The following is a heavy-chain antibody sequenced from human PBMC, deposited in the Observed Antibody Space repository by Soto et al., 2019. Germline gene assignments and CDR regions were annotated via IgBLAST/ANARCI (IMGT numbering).Heavy chain of an antibody. J-gene: IGHJ4*02. CDR2: IRSEAYGGTT. Sequence: EVQLVESGGGLVKPGRSLRLSCTASGFRFGDYAVSWFRQAPGKGLEWVGFIRSEAYGGTTEFAASVKGRFTISRDDSKSIAYLQMNSLKTEDTAVYDCTRQVDGAAMVGLYWGQGTLVTVSS. D-gene: IGHD5-18*01. V-gene: IGHV3-49*05. CDR1: GFRFGDYA. CDR3: TRQVDGAAMVGLY.